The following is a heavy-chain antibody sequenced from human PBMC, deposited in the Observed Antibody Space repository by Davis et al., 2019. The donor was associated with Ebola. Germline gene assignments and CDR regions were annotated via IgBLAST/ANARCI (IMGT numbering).Heavy chain of an antibody. D-gene: IGHD3-3*02. J-gene: IGHJ6*02. CDR1: GGSISSSNW. Sequence: PSETLSLTCTVSGGSISSSNWWRWVRQPPGKGLEWIGEIYHSGSTNYNPSLKSRVTISVDKSKNQFSLKLSSVTAADTAVYYCARHFRFEADYYYYYGMDVWGQGTTVTVSS. V-gene: IGHV4-4*02. CDR2: IYHSGST. CDR3: ARHFRFEADYYYYYGMDV.